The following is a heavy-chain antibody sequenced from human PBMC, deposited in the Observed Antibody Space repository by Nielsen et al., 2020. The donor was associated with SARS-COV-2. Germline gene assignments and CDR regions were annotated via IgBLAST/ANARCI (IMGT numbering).Heavy chain of an antibody. D-gene: IGHD3-10*01. CDR1: GGSISSGSYY. J-gene: IGHJ6*02. CDR2: IYYSGST. CDR3: AIDFTVRGVNYGMDV. Sequence: SETLSLTCTVSGGSISSGSYYWSWIRQHPGKGLEWIGYIYYSGSTYYNPSLKSRVTISLDTSKNQFSLKLSSVTAADTAVYYCAIDFTVRGVNYGMDVWGQGTTVTVSS. V-gene: IGHV4-31*03.